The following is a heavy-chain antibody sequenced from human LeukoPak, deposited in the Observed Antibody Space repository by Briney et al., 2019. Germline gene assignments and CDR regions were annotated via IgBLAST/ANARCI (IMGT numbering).Heavy chain of an antibody. CDR2: IYHSGST. Sequence: SETLSLTCTVSGGSISSYYWSWIRQPPGKGLEWIGYIYHSGSTDYNPSLRSRVTISVDTSKSQFSLKLTSVTAADTAVYYCARGSRGAYCSGGSCYSGGYFDYWGQGTLVTVSS. CDR3: ARGSRGAYCSGGSCYSGGYFDY. CDR1: GGSISSYY. V-gene: IGHV4-4*09. J-gene: IGHJ4*02. D-gene: IGHD2-15*01.